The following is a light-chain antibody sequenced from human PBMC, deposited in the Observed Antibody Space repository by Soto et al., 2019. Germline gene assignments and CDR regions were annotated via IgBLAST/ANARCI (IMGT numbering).Light chain of an antibody. CDR3: QQRSNWPRWT. J-gene: IGKJ1*01. CDR2: DAS. CDR1: QSVSSY. Sequence: EIVLTQSPATLSLSPGERATLSCRASQSVSSYLAWYQQKPCQAPRLLIYDASNRATGIPARFSGSGSGTDFTLTISSLEPEDFAVYYCQQRSNWPRWTFGQGTKLEIK. V-gene: IGKV3-11*01.